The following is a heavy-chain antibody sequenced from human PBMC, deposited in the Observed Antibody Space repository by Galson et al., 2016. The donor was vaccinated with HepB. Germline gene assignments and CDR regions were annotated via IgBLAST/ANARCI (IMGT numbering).Heavy chain of an antibody. D-gene: IGHD2-8*02. V-gene: IGHV3-53*01. Sequence: SLRLSCAASGFYISRSYMAWVRQAPGKGLEWVSVMYTAGHTYYADSVRGRFTISRDNPKNILSLQMNSLRVEDTAGYYCARAPECTGGVCYDNWLDPWGQGTLVTVSS. CDR2: MYTAGHT. CDR1: GFYISRSY. J-gene: IGHJ5*02. CDR3: ARAPECTGGVCYDNWLDP.